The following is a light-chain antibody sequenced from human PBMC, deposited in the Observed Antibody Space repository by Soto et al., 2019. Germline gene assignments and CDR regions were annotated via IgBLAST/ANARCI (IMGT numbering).Light chain of an antibody. J-gene: IGLJ3*02. CDR2: SDD. V-gene: IGLV1-44*01. CDR3: AAWGDSLNTWV. CDR1: SSNIGSNA. Sequence: QSVLTQPPSASGTPGQRVSISCSGSSSNIGSNAVSWYQHFPGTAPKVLIYSDDQRPSGVPDRFSGSKSGTSASLAISGLRAEHEADYFCAAWGDSLNTWVFGGGTKLTVL.